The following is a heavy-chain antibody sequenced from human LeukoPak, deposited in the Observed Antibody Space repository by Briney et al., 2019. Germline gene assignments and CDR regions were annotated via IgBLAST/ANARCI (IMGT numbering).Heavy chain of an antibody. CDR3: ASSSGYDPNYYYYYGMDV. J-gene: IGHJ6*02. Sequence: GESLKISCKGSGYSFTSYWIGWVRQMPGKGLEWMGIIYPGDSDTRYSPSFQGQVTISADKSISTAYLQWSSLKASDTAMYYCASSSGYDPNYYYYYGMDVWGQGTTVTVSS. V-gene: IGHV5-51*01. CDR2: IYPGDSDT. D-gene: IGHD5-12*01. CDR1: GYSFTSYW.